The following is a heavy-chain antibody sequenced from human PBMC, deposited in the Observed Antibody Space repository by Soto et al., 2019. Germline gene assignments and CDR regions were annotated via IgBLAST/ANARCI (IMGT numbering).Heavy chain of an antibody. V-gene: IGHV4-59*01. CDR3: ERDVRSSSNYYYYYYMDV. CDR1: GGSISSYY. D-gene: IGHD6-13*01. Sequence: QVQLQESGPGLVKPSETLSLTCTVSGGSISSYYWSWIRQPPGKGLEWIGYIYYSGSTNYNPSLNSRVTISVDTSKNQFSLKLSSVTAADTAVYYCERDVRSSSNYYYYYYMDVWGKGTTVTVSS. J-gene: IGHJ6*03. CDR2: IYYSGST.